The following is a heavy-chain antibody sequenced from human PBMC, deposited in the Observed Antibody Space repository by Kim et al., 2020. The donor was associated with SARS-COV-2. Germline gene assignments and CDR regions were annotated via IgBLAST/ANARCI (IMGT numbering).Heavy chain of an antibody. Sequence: GESLKISCQASGYSFPSYWIGWVRQMPGKGLEWVGIINPADSDTRYSPSFEGHVSISVDTSFSPAYLQWSSLKASDTATYYCARHSQYCSTVRCFDGNYYFDYWGQGTLVTVSS. D-gene: IGHD2-2*01. CDR3: ARHSQYCSTVRCFDGNYYFDY. J-gene: IGHJ4*02. V-gene: IGHV5-51*01. CDR2: INPADSDT. CDR1: GYSFPSYW.